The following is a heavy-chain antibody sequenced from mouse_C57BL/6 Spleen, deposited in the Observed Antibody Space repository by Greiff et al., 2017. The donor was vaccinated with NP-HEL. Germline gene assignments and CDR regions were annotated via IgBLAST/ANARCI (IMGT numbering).Heavy chain of an antibody. CDR2: ISSGSSTI. D-gene: IGHD1-1*01. CDR1: GFTFSDYG. Sequence: EVHLVESGGGLVKPGGSLKLSCAASGFTFSDYGMHWVRQAPEKGLEWVAYISSGSSTIYYADTVKGRFTISRDNAKNTLFLPMTSLRSEDTAMYYCARPYYYGTYYYAMDYWGQGTSVTVSS. V-gene: IGHV5-17*01. CDR3: ARPYYYGTYYYAMDY. J-gene: IGHJ4*01.